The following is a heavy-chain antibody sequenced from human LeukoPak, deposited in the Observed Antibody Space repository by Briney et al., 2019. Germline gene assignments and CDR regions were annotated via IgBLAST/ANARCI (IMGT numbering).Heavy chain of an antibody. CDR2: INPNSGGT. D-gene: IGHD2-21*02. CDR1: GYTFTGYY. J-gene: IGHJ3*02. CDR3: ASPLAYCGGDCSPDAFDI. V-gene: IGHV1-2*02. Sequence: GASVKVSCKASGYTFTGYYMHWVRQAPGQGLEWMGWINPNSGGTNYAQKFQGRVTMTRDTSISTAYMELSRLRSDDTAVYYCASPLAYCGGDCSPDAFDIWGQGTMVTVSS.